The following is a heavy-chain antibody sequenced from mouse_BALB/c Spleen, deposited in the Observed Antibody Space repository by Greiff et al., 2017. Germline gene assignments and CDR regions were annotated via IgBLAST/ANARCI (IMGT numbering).Heavy chain of an antibody. D-gene: IGHD1-2*01. V-gene: IGHV5-6*01. CDR1: GFTFSSYG. J-gene: IGHJ2*01. CDR3: ARQGTTATFDY. Sequence: EVNVVESGGDLVKPGGSLKLSCAASGFTFSSYGMSWVRQTPDKRLEWVATISSGGSYTYYPDSVKGRFTISRDNAKNTLYLQMSSLKSEDTAMYYCARQGTTATFDYWGQGTTLTVSS. CDR2: ISSGGSYT.